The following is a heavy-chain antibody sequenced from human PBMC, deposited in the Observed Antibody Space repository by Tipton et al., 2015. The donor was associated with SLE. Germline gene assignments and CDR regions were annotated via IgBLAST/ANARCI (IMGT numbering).Heavy chain of an antibody. CDR2: IYYSGST. J-gene: IGHJ4*02. Sequence: TLSLTCAVYGRSFSGYYWSWIRQPPGKGLEWIGCIYYSGSTSYNHSLKSRVTISVDTSKNQFSLRLTSVTAADTAVYYCARDHKRSGSYYPFDYWGQGTLVTVSS. CDR1: GRSFSGYY. V-gene: IGHV4-59*01. CDR3: ARDHKRSGSYYPFDY. D-gene: IGHD3-10*01.